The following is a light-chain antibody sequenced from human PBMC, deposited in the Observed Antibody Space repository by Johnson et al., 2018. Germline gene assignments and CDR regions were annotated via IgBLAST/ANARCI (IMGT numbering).Light chain of an antibody. J-gene: IGLJ1*01. CDR3: GTWDSSLSAGKG. V-gene: IGLV1-51*02. CDR2: ENN. Sequence: QSVLTQPPSVSAAPGQKVTISCSGSSSNIGNNYVSWYQQLPGTAPKLLIYENNKRPSGIPDRFSGSKSGTSATLGITGLQTGDEADYYCGTWDSSLSAGKGFGTGNKGTVL. CDR1: SSNIGNNY.